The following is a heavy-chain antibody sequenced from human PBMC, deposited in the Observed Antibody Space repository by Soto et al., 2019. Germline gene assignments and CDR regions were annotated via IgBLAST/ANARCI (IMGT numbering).Heavy chain of an antibody. CDR2: IYHSGTT. Sequence: PSETLSLTCTVSGGSISSGDYYWSWIRQPPGKGLEWLGYIYHSGTTSYNPSFKSRLTISLDSSRNQFSLRLTSVTAADTAMYYCARATAYCGRTDCYPFDNWGQGVQVTVSS. V-gene: IGHV4-30-4*01. CDR1: GGSISSGDYY. D-gene: IGHD2-21*01. CDR3: ARATAYCGRTDCYPFDN. J-gene: IGHJ4*02.